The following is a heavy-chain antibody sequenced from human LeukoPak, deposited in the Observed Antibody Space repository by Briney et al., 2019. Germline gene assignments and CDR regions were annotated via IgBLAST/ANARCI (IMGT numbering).Heavy chain of an antibody. Sequence: GGSLRPSCAASGFTFSSYAMHWVRQAPGKGLEWVAVISYDGSNKYYADSVKGRFTISRDNSKNTLYLQMNSLRAEDTAVYYCAREAAPGGVYRGQGTLVTVSS. J-gene: IGHJ4*02. V-gene: IGHV3-30*04. CDR2: ISYDGSNK. CDR3: AREAAPGGVY. CDR1: GFTFSSYA. D-gene: IGHD2-15*01.